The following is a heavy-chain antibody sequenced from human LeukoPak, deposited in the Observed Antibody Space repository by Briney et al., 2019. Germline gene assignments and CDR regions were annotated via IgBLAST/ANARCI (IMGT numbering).Heavy chain of an antibody. CDR3: AREYSSSRPPYYYYGMDV. J-gene: IGHJ6*02. V-gene: IGHV3-74*01. Sequence: GGSLRLSCAASGLTFSSHWMHWVRQAPGKGLVWVSRITNDGSSTTYADSVKGRFTISRDNAKNTLYLQMNSLRAEDTAVYYCAREYSSSRPPYYYYGMDVWGQGTTVTVSS. D-gene: IGHD6-6*01. CDR1: GLTFSSHW. CDR2: ITNDGSST.